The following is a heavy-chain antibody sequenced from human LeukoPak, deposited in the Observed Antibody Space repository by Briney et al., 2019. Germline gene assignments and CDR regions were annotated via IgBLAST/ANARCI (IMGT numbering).Heavy chain of an antibody. V-gene: IGHV3-33*01. D-gene: IGHD2-2*01. Sequence: GGSLRLSCAASGFTFSSYGMHWVRQAPGKGLEWVAVIWYDGSNKYYADSVKGRFTISRDNSKNTLYLQMNSLKTEDTAVYYCTTDLYCSSTSCSDYWGQGTLVTVSS. CDR2: IWYDGSNK. CDR1: GFTFSSYG. J-gene: IGHJ4*02. CDR3: TTDLYCSSTSCSDY.